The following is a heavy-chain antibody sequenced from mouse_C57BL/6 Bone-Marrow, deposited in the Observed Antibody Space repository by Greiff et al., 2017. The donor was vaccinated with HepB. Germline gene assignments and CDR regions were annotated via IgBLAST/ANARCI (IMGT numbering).Heavy chain of an antibody. CDR2: IYPGGGYT. Sequence: QVQLKQSGAELVRPGTSVKMSCKASGYTFTNYWIGWAKQRPGHGLEWIGDIYPGGGYTNYNEKFKGKATLTADKSSSTAYMQFSSLTSKDSAIYYCARGYAMDYWGQGTSVTVSS. J-gene: IGHJ4*01. V-gene: IGHV1-63*01. CDR1: GYTFTNYW. CDR3: ARGYAMDY.